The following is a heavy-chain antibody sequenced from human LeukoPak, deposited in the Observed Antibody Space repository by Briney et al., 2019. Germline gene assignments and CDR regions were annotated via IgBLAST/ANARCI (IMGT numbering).Heavy chain of an antibody. CDR3: SAGPSGWTEFFQH. D-gene: IGHD6-19*01. V-gene: IGHV3-73*01. Sequence: GGSLRLSCAAPGFTLSDYTMHWVRQASGKGLEWVARIRSKANNYATEYGPSVKCRFTISRDDAKNTAYLQMNSLKTEDTAIYYCSAGPSGWTEFFQHWGQGTLVTVSS. CDR1: GFTLSDYT. J-gene: IGHJ1*01. CDR2: IRSKANNYAT.